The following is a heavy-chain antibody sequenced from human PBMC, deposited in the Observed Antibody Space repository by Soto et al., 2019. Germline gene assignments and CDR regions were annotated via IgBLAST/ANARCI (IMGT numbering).Heavy chain of an antibody. CDR3: ASVGATRYYYYGMDV. D-gene: IGHD1-26*01. J-gene: IGHJ6*02. CDR2: INPNSGGT. V-gene: IGHV1-2*02. CDR1: GYTFTGYY. Sequence: ASVKVSCKASGYTFTGYYIHWVRRAPGQGLEWMGWINPNSGGTNYAQKFQGRVTMTRDTSISTAYMELSRLRSDDTAVYYCASVGATRYYYYGMDVWGQGTTVTVSS.